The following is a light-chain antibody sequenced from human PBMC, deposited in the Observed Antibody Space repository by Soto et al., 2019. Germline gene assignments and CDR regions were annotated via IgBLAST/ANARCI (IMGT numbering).Light chain of an antibody. J-gene: IGKJ3*01. V-gene: IGKV3-11*01. Sequence: EIVLTQSPATLSLSPGERATLSCRTSQSVTTNFAWYQQKSGQAPRLLIYDISNRATGIPDRFSGSGSGTDFTLTISSLEPEDFAVYYCQQRATWPPLITVGPGTKLEIK. CDR3: QQRATWPPLIT. CDR1: QSVTTN. CDR2: DIS.